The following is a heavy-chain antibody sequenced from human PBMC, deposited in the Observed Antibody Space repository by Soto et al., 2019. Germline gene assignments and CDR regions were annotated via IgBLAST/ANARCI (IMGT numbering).Heavy chain of an antibody. D-gene: IGHD4-4*01. Sequence: TXXTLSLPFTVSGGSISSYYWGWIRQPPGKGLEWIGYISYSGYTNYKVSLKSRLTMSVDMPNNQFSLKLNSLTDADTAVYYCARTTEKDGKEGLDYWGQGTQVTVSS. CDR2: ISYSGYT. CDR3: ARTTEKDGKEGLDY. V-gene: IGHV4-59*01. J-gene: IGHJ4*02. CDR1: GGSISSYY.